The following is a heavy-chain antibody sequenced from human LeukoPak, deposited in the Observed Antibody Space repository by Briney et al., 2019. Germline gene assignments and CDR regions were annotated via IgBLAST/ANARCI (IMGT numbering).Heavy chain of an antibody. V-gene: IGHV1-2*02. D-gene: IGHD1-26*01. CDR3: AREGAIVGATHLVDY. CDR2: INPNSGGT. J-gene: IGHJ4*02. CDR1: GYTFIDYY. Sequence: ASVNVSCKASGYTFIDYYMYWVRPAPGQGLAWMGWINPNSGGTNYAQKFQGRVTMARDTSISTAYMELSRLRSDDTAVYYCAREGAIVGATHLVDYWGQGTLVTVSS.